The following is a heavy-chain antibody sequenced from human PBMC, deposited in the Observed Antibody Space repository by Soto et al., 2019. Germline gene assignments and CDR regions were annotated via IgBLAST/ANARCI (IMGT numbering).Heavy chain of an antibody. Sequence: SETLSLTCTVSGASISGFYWSWIRKSAGKGLEWIGRIYATGATDYNPSLKSRVMMSVDTSKKQFSLKLRSVTAADTAVYYCVRDGTKTLRDWFDPWGQGISVTVSS. D-gene: IGHD1-1*01. CDR1: GASISGFY. CDR3: VRDGTKTLRDWFDP. CDR2: IYATGAT. V-gene: IGHV4-4*07. J-gene: IGHJ5*02.